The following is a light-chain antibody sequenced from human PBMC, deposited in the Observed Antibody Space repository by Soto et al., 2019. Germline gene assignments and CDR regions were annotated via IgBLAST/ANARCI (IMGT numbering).Light chain of an antibody. Sequence: EIVLTQSPGALSLSPGERATLSCRASQSVNSASLSWYQQKPGQAPRLLIYAASSRATDIPDRFSGSGSGTDFTLTIGRLEPEDFAVYFCQQFDGSSWTFGQGTKVEIK. CDR1: QSVNSAS. CDR3: QQFDGSSWT. J-gene: IGKJ1*01. V-gene: IGKV3-20*01. CDR2: AAS.